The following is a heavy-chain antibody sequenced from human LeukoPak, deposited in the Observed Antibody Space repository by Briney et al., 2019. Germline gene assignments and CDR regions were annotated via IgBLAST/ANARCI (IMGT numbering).Heavy chain of an antibody. J-gene: IGHJ6*02. CDR1: GGTFSSYA. V-gene: IGHV1-69*04. CDR3: ASTPNGGGWYYYYGMDV. D-gene: IGHD6-19*01. CDR2: IIPILGIA. Sequence: SVKVSCKASGGTFSSYAISWVRQAPGQGLEWMGRIIPILGIANYAQKFQGRVTITADKSTSTAYMELSSLRSEDTAVYYCASTPNGGGWYYYYGMDVWGQGTTVTVSS.